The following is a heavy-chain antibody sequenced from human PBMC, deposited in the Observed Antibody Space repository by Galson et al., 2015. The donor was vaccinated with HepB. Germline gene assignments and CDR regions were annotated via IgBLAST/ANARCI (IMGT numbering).Heavy chain of an antibody. Sequence: QSGAEVKKPGESLKISCKGSGYNFSNRWIGWVRHLPGKGLEWMGIIYPHDSDTRFRPSFQGHVTISADKSIRTAYLQWSSLQASDTGIYYCARPSIGPEYFQHWGQGTLVTVSS. D-gene: IGHD2/OR15-2a*01. CDR1: GYNFSNRW. J-gene: IGHJ1*01. V-gene: IGHV5-51*03. CDR2: IYPHDSDT. CDR3: ARPSIGPEYFQH.